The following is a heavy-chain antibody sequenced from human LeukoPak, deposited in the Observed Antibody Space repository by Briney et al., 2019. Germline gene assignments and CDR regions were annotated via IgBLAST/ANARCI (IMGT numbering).Heavy chain of an antibody. D-gene: IGHD3-9*01. Sequence: ASVKVSCKASGGTFTNYAINWVRQAPGQGLEWMGRIIPTLDVTNYAQKFQGRVTITADQSTSTAYMELSSLRSEDTAVYYCERGGGVDILTGFQYWGQGTLVTVSS. V-gene: IGHV1-69*04. J-gene: IGHJ4*02. CDR2: IIPTLDVT. CDR3: ERGGGVDILTGFQY. CDR1: GGTFTNYA.